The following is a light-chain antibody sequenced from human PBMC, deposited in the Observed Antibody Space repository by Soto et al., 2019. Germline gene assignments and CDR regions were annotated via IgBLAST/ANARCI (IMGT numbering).Light chain of an antibody. CDR1: QSVSSF. V-gene: IGKV3-11*01. CDR3: QQRSNRLLT. J-gene: IGKJ4*01. Sequence: EIVLTQSPATLSLSPGERATLSCRARQSVSSFLAWYQQKPGQAPRLLIYDTSNRATDIPARFSGSGSGTDFTLTICSREPEDFAVDYCQQRSNRLLTFGGGTKVEIK. CDR2: DTS.